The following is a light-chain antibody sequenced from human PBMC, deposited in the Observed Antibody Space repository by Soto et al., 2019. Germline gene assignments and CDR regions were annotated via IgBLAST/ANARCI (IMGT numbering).Light chain of an antibody. Sequence: QTSLTKHTSLSGSPGQSITISCTVTGSDVRTYNLVSWYQQHPGKVPKLIIYEASKRPSGVSNRFSGSQPGNTASLTVSGLQAEDEADYYCCSYAGDKTYVFGSGTNVAVL. CDR1: GSDVRTYNL. CDR3: CSYAGDKTYV. V-gene: IGLV2-23*01. CDR2: EAS. J-gene: IGLJ1*01.